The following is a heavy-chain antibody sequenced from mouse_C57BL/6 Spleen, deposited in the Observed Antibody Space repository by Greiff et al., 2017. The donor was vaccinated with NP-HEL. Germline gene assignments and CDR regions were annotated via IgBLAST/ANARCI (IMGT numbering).Heavy chain of an antibody. CDR3: ARGYYGSRGNYAMDY. CDR2: INPGSGGT. Sequence: QVQLKESGAELVRPGTSVKVSCKASGYAFTNYLIEWVKQRPGQGLEWIGVINPGSGGTNYNEKFKGKATLTADKSSSTAYMQLSSLTSEDSAVYFCARGYYGSRGNYAMDYWGQGTSVTVSS. V-gene: IGHV1-54*01. CDR1: GYAFTNYL. J-gene: IGHJ4*01. D-gene: IGHD1-1*01.